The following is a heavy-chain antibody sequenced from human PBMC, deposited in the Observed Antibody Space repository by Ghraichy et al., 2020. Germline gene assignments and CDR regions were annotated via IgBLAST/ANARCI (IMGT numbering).Heavy chain of an antibody. V-gene: IGHV3-53*04. CDR2: IHSGDTT. J-gene: IGHJ4*02. CDR1: GIIVSRNY. D-gene: IGHD2/OR15-2a*01. Sequence: SCAASGIIVSRNYMTWVRQAPGKGLDWVSIIHSGDTTYYADSVKGRFTISRHTSKNTLYLQMNSLRVEDTGVYFCSTRGEISALAYWGQGTLVTVSS. CDR3: STRGEISALAY.